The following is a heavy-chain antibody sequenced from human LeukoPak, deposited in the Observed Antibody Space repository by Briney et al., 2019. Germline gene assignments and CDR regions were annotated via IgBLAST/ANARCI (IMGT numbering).Heavy chain of an antibody. D-gene: IGHD2-2*01. Sequence: GGSLRLSCAASGFTFSTYAMKWVRQAPGEGLKWVSCITGDSAYIYYADSVKGRFTISRDNANNSLYLQMNSLRAEDTAVYYCARYGVSSSTSYIDFWGQGTLVTVSS. CDR2: ITGDSAYI. V-gene: IGHV3-21*01. J-gene: IGHJ4*02. CDR1: GFTFSTYA. CDR3: ARYGVSSSTSYIDF.